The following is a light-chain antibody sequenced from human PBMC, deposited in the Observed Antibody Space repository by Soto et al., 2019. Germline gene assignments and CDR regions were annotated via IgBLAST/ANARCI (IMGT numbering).Light chain of an antibody. Sequence: DIVMTQSPDSLAVSLRAWATLNGNSSQRVFYSSNNKNYFAWYQKKPAKAPKLLIYAAASLQSGVPSRCSGGGSWADLALTISSLQTEDFANYYYQQSYKSRSITFGQGTRLEI. J-gene: IGKJ5*01. CDR2: AAA. CDR3: QQSYKSRSIT. CDR1: QRVFYSSNNKNY. V-gene: IGKV4-1*01.